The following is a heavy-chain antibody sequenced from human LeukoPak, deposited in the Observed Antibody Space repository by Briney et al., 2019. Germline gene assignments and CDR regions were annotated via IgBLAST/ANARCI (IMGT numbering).Heavy chain of an antibody. D-gene: IGHD4-17*01. CDR3: ASLSYGDYDFDY. V-gene: IGHV3-66*01. CDR1: GFTVNSNY. Sequence: PGESLRLSCAASGFTVNSNYMSWVRQAPGKGMEWVSVIYSGGSTYYADSVKGRFTISRDNSKNTLYLQMNSLRAEDTAVYYCASLSYGDYDFDYWGQGTLVTVSS. CDR2: IYSGGST. J-gene: IGHJ4*02.